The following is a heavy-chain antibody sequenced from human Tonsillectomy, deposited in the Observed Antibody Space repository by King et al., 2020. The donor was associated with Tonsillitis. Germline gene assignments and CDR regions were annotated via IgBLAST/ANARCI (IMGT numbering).Heavy chain of an antibody. V-gene: IGHV4-30-4*07. CDR1: GGSISSGGYS. CDR3: ARATGTTEYNWFDP. J-gene: IGHJ5*02. Sequence: QLQESGPGLVKPSQTLSLTCAVSGGSISSGGYSWSWIRQPPGKGLEWIGYIYYSGSTYYNPSLKSRVTISVDTSKNQFSLKLSSVTAADTAVYYCARATGTTEYNWFDPWGQGTLVTASS. CDR2: IYYSGST. D-gene: IGHD1-7*01.